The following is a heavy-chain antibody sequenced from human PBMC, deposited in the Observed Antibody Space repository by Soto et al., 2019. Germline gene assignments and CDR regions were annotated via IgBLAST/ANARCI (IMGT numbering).Heavy chain of an antibody. CDR1: GGSFSNYY. V-gene: IGHV4-34*01. J-gene: IGHJ4*02. CDR3: RNWLGDFLVDY. D-gene: IGHD3-10*01. Sequence: QVQVQQWGAGLLKPSETLSLTCAVSGGSFSNYYWSWIRQSPGRGLEWIGEVNHGGSTNYNPSLKIGVTMSVDRSKKQSSLRLPFVTAADTAAYYGRNWLGDFLVDYWGQGTLVTVSS. CDR2: VNHGGST.